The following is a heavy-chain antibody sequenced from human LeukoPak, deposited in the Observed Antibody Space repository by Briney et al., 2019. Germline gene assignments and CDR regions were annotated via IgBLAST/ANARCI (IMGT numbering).Heavy chain of an antibody. CDR2: IYSSGST. D-gene: IGHD1-14*01. Sequence: GGSLRLSCAASGFTVSSNYMNWVRQAPGKGLEWVSVIYSSGSTYYADSVEGRFTISRDNSKNSMYLQMDSLRDEDTAVYYCATETIGRHYDYWGQGTLLTVSS. CDR3: ATETIGRHYDY. V-gene: IGHV3-53*01. CDR1: GFTVSSNY. J-gene: IGHJ4*02.